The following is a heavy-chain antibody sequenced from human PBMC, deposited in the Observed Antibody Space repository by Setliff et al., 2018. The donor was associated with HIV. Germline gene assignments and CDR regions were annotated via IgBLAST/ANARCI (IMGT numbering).Heavy chain of an antibody. CDR3: ARDPVITMMVGPRFYFDY. V-gene: IGHV1-46*01. Sequence: ASVKVSCKASGYTFTSYYMHWVRQAPGQGLEWMGRIIPVGGTTNYAQKFQGRVTITADKSTSTVYMELSSLRSDDTAVYYCARDPVITMMVGPRFYFDYWGQGILVTVSS. CDR1: GYTFTSYY. J-gene: IGHJ4*02. D-gene: IGHD3-22*01. CDR2: IIPVGGTT.